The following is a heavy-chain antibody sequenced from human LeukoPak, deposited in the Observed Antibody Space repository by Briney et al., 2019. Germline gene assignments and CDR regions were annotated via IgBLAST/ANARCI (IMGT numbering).Heavy chain of an antibody. J-gene: IGHJ4*02. D-gene: IGHD3-10*02. CDR2: STAGNGNT. CDR1: GYSYTSNA. CDR3: ARMFGELLSEPLNNDY. Sequence: ATVTVSCKASGYSYTSNAMYWVRQAPGQRLEWMGWSTAGNGNTKYSQKFQGRVTITRDTSASTAYMELSSLRSEDTAVYYCARMFGELLSEPLNNDYWGQGTLVTVSS. V-gene: IGHV1-3*01.